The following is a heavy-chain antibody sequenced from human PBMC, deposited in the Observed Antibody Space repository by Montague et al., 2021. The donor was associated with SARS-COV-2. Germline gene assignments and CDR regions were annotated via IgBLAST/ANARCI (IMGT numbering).Heavy chain of an antibody. CDR1: GGSISSYY. Sequence: SETLSLTCTVAGGSISSYYWSWIWQPPGKGLEWIGYINYSGSTNXXPSLKSRVTISVDTSKNQFSLNLSSVTAADTAVYYCARNLVVHYWYGMDVWGQGTTVTVSS. CDR3: ARNLVVHYWYGMDV. J-gene: IGHJ6*02. CDR2: INYSGST. V-gene: IGHV4-59*01. D-gene: IGHD2-15*01.